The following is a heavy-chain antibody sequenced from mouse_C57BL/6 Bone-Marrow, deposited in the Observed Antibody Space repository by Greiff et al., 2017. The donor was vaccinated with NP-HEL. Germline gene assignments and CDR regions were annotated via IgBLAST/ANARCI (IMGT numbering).Heavy chain of an antibody. V-gene: IGHV1-5*01. Sequence: EVQLQQSGTVLARPGASVKMSCKTSGYTFTSYWMHWVKQRPGQGLEWIGAIYPGNSDTSYNQKFKGKAKLTAVTSASTAYMELSSLTKEDSAVYYCTRAGLGGAWFAYWGQGTLVTVSA. J-gene: IGHJ3*01. CDR3: TRAGLGGAWFAY. CDR1: GYTFTSYW. CDR2: IYPGNSDT. D-gene: IGHD3-1*01.